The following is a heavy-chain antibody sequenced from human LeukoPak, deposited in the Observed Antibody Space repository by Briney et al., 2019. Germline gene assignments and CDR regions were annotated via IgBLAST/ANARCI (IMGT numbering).Heavy chain of an antibody. CDR3: AASYGSGSYPNLDY. D-gene: IGHD3-10*01. Sequence: GASVKVSCKVSGYTLTELSMHWVRQAPGKGLEWMGGFDPEDGETIYAQKFQGRVTMTEDTSTDTAYMELSSLRSEDTAVYYCAASYGSGSYPNLDYWGQGTLVTVSS. CDR1: GYTLTELS. V-gene: IGHV1-24*01. CDR2: FDPEDGET. J-gene: IGHJ4*02.